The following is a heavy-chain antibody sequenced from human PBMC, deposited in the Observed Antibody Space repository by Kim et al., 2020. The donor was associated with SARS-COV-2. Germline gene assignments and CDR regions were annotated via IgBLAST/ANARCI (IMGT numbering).Heavy chain of an antibody. V-gene: IGHV3-23*01. CDR2: ISGSGGST. D-gene: IGHD3-10*01. J-gene: IGHJ4*02. CDR1: GFTFSNYA. CDR3: AKDEVTMVRGVMPI. Sequence: GGSLRLSCAASGFTFSNYAMTWVRQVPGKGLEWVSAISGSGGSTYYADSVKGRFTISRDNSKNTLYLQMNSLRAEDTAVYYCAKDEVTMVRGVMPIWGQGTLVTVSP.